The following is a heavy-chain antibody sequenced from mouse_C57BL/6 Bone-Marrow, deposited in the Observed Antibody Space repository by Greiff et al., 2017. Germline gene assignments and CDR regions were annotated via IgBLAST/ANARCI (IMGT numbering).Heavy chain of an antibody. CDR3: ARDDYDAWFAY. D-gene: IGHD2-4*01. CDR1: GISITTGNYR. J-gene: IGHJ3*01. CDR2: IYYSGTI. Sequence: EVQLVESGPGLVKPSQTVSLTCTVTGISITTGNYRWSWIRQFPGNKLEWIGYIYYSGTITYNPSLTSRTTITRDTSNNQFFLEMNSLTAEDTATYYCARDDYDAWFAYWGQGTLVTVSA. V-gene: IGHV3-5*02.